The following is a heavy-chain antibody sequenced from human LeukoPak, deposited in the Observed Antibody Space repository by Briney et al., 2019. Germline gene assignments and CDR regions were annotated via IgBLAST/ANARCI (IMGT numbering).Heavy chain of an antibody. J-gene: IGHJ4*02. CDR3: ARRRGSYQFDY. CDR2: ISDSGGRT. V-gene: IGHV3-23*01. D-gene: IGHD1-26*01. Sequence: GGSLRLSCAVSGITLSNYGMSWVRQAPGKGLEWVAGISDSGGRTNYADSVKGRFTISRDNVNYSLYLQMNSLRAEDTALYYCARRRGSYQFDYWGQGALVTVSS. CDR1: GITLSNYG.